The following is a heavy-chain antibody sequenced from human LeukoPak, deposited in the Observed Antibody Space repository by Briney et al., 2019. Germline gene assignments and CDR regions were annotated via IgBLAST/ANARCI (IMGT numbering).Heavy chain of an antibody. V-gene: IGHV3-48*01. CDR3: ASLTAARNSRITDAFDI. J-gene: IGHJ3*02. Sequence: GGSLRLSCAASGFTFSSYSMNWVRQAPGKGLEWVSYISSSSSTIYYADSVKGRFTISRDNAKNSLYLQMNSLRAEGTAVYYCASLTAARNSRITDAFDIWGQGTMVTVSS. CDR1: GFTFSSYS. CDR2: ISSSSSTI. D-gene: IGHD6-6*01.